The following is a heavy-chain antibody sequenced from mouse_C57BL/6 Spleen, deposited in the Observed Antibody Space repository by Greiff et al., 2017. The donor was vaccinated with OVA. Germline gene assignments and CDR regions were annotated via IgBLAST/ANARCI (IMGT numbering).Heavy chain of an antibody. D-gene: IGHD1-1*01. V-gene: IGHV5-4*01. J-gene: IGHJ1*03. Sequence: EVQRVESGGGLVKPGGSLKLSCAASGFTFSSYAMSWVRQTPEKRLEWVATISDGGSYTYYPDNVKGRFTISRDNAKNNLYLQMSHLKSEDTAMYYCARDRDGSSYVRYFDVWGTGTTVTVSS. CDR1: GFTFSSYA. CDR3: ARDRDGSSYVRYFDV. CDR2: ISDGGSYT.